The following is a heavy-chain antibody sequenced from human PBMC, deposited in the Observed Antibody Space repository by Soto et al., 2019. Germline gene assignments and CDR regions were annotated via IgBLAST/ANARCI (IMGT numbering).Heavy chain of an antibody. CDR1: GYRFTTYG. D-gene: IGHD7-27*01. CDR2: ISTYNGNT. V-gene: IGHV1-18*04. Sequence: QVQLLQSGAEVKKPGASVKVSCKASGYRFTTYGITWVRLAPGQGLEWLGGISTYNGNTDYAQNLQDRVTMTTETPTSTAYRGVTSLTSDDTAVYSCARGLGTNGLDVWGQGTTVTVSS. CDR3: ARGLGTNGLDV. J-gene: IGHJ6*02.